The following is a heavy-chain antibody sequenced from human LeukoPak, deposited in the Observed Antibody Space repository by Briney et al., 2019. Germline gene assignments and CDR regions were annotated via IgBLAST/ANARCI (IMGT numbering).Heavy chain of an antibody. J-gene: IGHJ4*02. D-gene: IGHD3-9*01. CDR1: GFTFSSYA. V-gene: IGHV3-23*01. CDR2: ISGSGGST. Sequence: GGSLRLSCAASGFTFSSYAMSWVRQAPGKGLEWVSGISGSGGSTYYADSVKGRFTISRDNSKNTLCLQMNSLRAEDTAVYYCAKDGDILTGYPYYFDYWGQGTLVTVSS. CDR3: AKDGDILTGYPYYFDY.